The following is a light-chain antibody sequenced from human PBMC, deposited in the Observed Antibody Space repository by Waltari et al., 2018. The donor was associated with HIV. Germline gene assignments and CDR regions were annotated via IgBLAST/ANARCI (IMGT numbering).Light chain of an antibody. J-gene: IGLJ2*01. Sequence: QSVLTQTHSVSVAAGQRDTLPRPGSKYNLGAGYAVHWYQQVPGTAPKLLIYGHKNRASGVPDRFSGSKSGTSASLAISGLQAEDEAEYHCQSYDSSLTTTVFGGGTKLTVL. CDR3: QSYDSSLTTTV. CDR2: GHK. CDR1: KYNLGAGYA. V-gene: IGLV1-40*01.